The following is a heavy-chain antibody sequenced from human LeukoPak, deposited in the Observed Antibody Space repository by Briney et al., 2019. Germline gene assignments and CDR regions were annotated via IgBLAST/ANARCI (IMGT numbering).Heavy chain of an antibody. D-gene: IGHD6-19*01. CDR1: GGSISSYY. V-gene: IGHV4-4*09. CDR3: ARLSGWYRYFDY. CDR2: IYTSGST. Sequence: PSETLSLTCTVSGGSISSYYWSWIRQPPGKGLAWIGYIYTSGSTNYNPSLKSRVTISVDTSKNQFSLKLSSVTAADTAVYYCARLSGWYRYFDYWGQGTLVTVSS. J-gene: IGHJ4*02.